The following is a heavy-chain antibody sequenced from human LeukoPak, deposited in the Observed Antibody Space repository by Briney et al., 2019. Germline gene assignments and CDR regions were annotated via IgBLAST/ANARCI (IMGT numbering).Heavy chain of an antibody. V-gene: IGHV3-23*01. CDR2: IYNSGAKI. CDR3: AKDVAPDSGWDLDY. Sequence: GGSLRLSCAVSGLTFSTYSMTWVRQGPGKGLEWVSSIYNSGAKIFYADSVKGRFTISRDNSKDMLYLQMNSLRVEDTAVYYCAKDVAPDSGWDLDYWGQGTLVTVSS. J-gene: IGHJ4*02. D-gene: IGHD6-19*01. CDR1: GLTFSTYS.